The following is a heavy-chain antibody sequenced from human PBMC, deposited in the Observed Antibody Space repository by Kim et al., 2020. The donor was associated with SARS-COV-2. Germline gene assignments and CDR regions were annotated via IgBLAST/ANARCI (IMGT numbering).Heavy chain of an antibody. Sequence: GGSLRLSCAASGFTFNTYGMYWVRQAPGKGLEWVAVISYDGSNKYYADSVKGRFTISRDNSKNTLYLQMNSLRAEDTAVYYCAKAVLRGVNYYYYGMDVWGQGTTVNVSS. CDR1: GFTFNTYG. J-gene: IGHJ6*02. V-gene: IGHV3-30*18. CDR2: ISYDGSNK. D-gene: IGHD3-10*01. CDR3: AKAVLRGVNYYYYGMDV.